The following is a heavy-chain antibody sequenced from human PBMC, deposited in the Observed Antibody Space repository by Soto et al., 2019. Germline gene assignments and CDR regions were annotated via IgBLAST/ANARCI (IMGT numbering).Heavy chain of an antibody. CDR1: GGSISSYY. Sequence: PSETLSLTCTVSGGSISSYYWSWIRQPPGKGLEWIGYIYYSGSTNYNPSLKSRVTISVDRSKNQFSLKLSSVTAADTAVYYCARGVTSSSWTDAFDIWGQGTMVTVSS. V-gene: IGHV4-59*12. CDR3: ARGVTSSSWTDAFDI. CDR2: IYYSGST. D-gene: IGHD6-13*01. J-gene: IGHJ3*02.